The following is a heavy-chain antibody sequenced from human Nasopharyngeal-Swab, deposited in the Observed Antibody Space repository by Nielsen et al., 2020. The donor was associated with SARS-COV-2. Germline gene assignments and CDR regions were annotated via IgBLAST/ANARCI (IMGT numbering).Heavy chain of an antibody. CDR2: ISSSGSTI. V-gene: IGHV3-23*01. Sequence: VRQAPGKGLEWVSYISSSGSTIYYADSVKGRFTISRDNSKNTLYLQMNSLRAEDTAVYYCAKGYGSGSYLYYYYYMDVWGKGTTVTVSS. D-gene: IGHD3-10*01. J-gene: IGHJ6*03. CDR3: AKGYGSGSYLYYYYYMDV.